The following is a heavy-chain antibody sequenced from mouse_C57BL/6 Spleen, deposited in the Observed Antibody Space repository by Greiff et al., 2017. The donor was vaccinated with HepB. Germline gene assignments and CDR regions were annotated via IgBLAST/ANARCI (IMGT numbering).Heavy chain of an antibody. CDR3: ARGVTTVKDYYAMDY. CDR2: INPNNGGT. D-gene: IGHD1-1*01. V-gene: IGHV1-26*01. Sequence: VQLQQSGPELVKPGASVKISCKASGYTFTDYYMNWVKQSHGKSLEWIGDINPNNGGTSYNQKFKGKATLTVDKSSSTAYMELRSLTSEDSAVYYCARGVTTVKDYYAMDYWGQGTSVTVSS. J-gene: IGHJ4*01. CDR1: GYTFTDYY.